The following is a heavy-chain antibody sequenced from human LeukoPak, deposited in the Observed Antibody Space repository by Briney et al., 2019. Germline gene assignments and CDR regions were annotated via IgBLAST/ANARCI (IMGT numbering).Heavy chain of an antibody. CDR1: GYTFTGYY. V-gene: IGHV1-2*02. CDR2: INPNSGGT. J-gene: IGHJ4*02. CDR3: ARGQPLVSMIVVVAALDY. D-gene: IGHD3-22*01. Sequence: ASVKVSCKASGYTFTGYYMHWVRQAPGQGLEWMGWINPNSGGTNYAQKFQGRVTMTRDTSISTAYMELSRLRSDDTAVYYCARGQPLVSMIVVVAALDYWGQGTLVTVSS.